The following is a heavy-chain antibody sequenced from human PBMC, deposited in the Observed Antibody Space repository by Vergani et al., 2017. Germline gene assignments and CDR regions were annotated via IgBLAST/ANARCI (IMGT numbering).Heavy chain of an antibody. CDR2: IYYSGST. V-gene: IGHV4-39*01. D-gene: IGHD3-10*01. CDR1: GGSISSSSYY. Sequence: QLQLQESGPGLVKPSETLSLTCTVSGGSISSSSYYWGWIRQPPGKGLEWIGSIYYSGSTYYNPSLKSRVTISVDTSKNQFSLKLSSVTAADTAVYYCARHRDVLLWFGELLLHAFDIWGQGTMVTVYS. CDR3: ARHRDVLLWFGELLLHAFDI. J-gene: IGHJ3*02.